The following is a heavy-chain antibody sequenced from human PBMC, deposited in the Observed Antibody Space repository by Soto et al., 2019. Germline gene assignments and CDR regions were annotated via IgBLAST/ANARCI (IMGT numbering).Heavy chain of an antibody. CDR2: IYYSGST. J-gene: IGHJ5*02. D-gene: IGHD2-21*02. CDR1: GGSISSGDYY. CDR3: ASSMVVTHTWFDP. Sequence: PSETLSLTCTVSGGSISSGDYYWSWIRQPPGKGLEWIGYIYYSGSTYYNPSLKSRVTISVDTSKNQFSLKLSSVTAADTAVYYCASSMVVTHTWFDPWGQGTLVTVSS. V-gene: IGHV4-30-4*01.